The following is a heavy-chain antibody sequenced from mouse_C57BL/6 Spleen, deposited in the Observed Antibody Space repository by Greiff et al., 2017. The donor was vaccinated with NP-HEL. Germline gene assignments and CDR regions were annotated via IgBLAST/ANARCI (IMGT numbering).Heavy chain of an antibody. CDR1: GYSFTGYY. CDR2: INPSTGGT. V-gene: IGHV1-42*01. CDR3: ARSGSNMDY. J-gene: IGHJ4*01. Sequence: VQLQQSGPELVKPGASVKISCKASGYSFTGYYMNWVKQSPEKSLEWIGEINPSTGGTTYNQKFKAKATLTVDKSSSTAYMQLKSLTSEDSAVYYCARSGSNMDYWGQGTSVTVSS. D-gene: IGHD3-1*01.